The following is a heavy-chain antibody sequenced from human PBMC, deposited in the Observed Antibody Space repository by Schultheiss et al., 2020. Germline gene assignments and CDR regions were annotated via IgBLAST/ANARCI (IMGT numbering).Heavy chain of an antibody. J-gene: IGHJ1*01. CDR1: EITLRNYA. CDR3: ARDLIASAGQIRGYFHH. V-gene: IGHV3-30*04. Sequence: GGSLRLSCAASEITLRNYAMHWVRQAPGKGLEWVAVISYDERDIYYADSVKGRFTISRDDSKNTLYLQMDSLRAEDTAVYYCARDLIASAGQIRGYFHHWGLGTLVTVSS. CDR2: ISYDERDI. D-gene: IGHD6-13*01.